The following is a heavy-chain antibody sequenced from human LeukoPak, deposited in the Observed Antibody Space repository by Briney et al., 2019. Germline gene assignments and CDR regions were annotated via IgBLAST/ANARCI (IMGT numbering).Heavy chain of an antibody. J-gene: IGHJ4*02. CDR1: GFTFSSYE. D-gene: IGHD2-15*01. Sequence: PGGSLRLSCAASGFTFSSYEMNWVRQAPGKGLEWVSYISSSGSTIYYADSVKGRFTISRDNAKNSLYLQMNSLRAEDTAVYYCARLDDCSGGSCSMADYWGQGTLVTVSS. V-gene: IGHV3-48*03. CDR2: ISSSGSTI. CDR3: ARLDDCSGGSCSMADY.